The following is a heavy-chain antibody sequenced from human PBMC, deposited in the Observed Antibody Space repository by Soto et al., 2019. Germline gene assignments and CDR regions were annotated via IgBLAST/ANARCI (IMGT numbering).Heavy chain of an antibody. J-gene: IGHJ4*02. CDR1: GASIITDNW. CDR3: ARASASSKLRGLVIN. Sequence: QVQLQESGPGLVKPSGTLSLTCALSGASIITDNWWSWVRQPPGKEMEWIGEIYHSGNTNFNPSVKSRVTISVDTSKNQFSLTVSSVTAADTAIYYCARASASSKLRGLVINWGQGTLVTVSS. CDR2: IYHSGNT. V-gene: IGHV4-4*02. D-gene: IGHD3-10*01.